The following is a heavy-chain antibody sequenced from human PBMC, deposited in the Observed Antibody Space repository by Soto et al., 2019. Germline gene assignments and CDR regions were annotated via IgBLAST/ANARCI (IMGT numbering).Heavy chain of an antibody. CDR2: IWYDGSNK. CDR1: GFTFSSYG. D-gene: IGHD3-10*01. CDR3: ARDTTMVRGVMITNGYYYYYGMDV. J-gene: IGHJ6*02. Sequence: QVQLVESGGGVVQPGRSLRLSCAASGFTFSSYGMHWVRQAPGKGLEWVAVIWYDGSNKYYADSVKGRFTISRDNSKNTLYLQMNSLRAEDTAVYYCARDTTMVRGVMITNGYYYYYGMDVWGQGTTVTVSS. V-gene: IGHV3-33*01.